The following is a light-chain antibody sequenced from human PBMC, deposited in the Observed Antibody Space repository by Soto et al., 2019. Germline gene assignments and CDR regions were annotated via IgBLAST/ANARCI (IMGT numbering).Light chain of an antibody. Sequence: QSALTQPASVSGSPGQSITISCTGTSSDVGGYNCVSWYQQHPGKAPKLMIYEVSNRPSGVSNRFSGSKSGNTASLTISGLQAEDEAEYYCSSYTSSSIDYVFGTGTKVTVL. CDR2: EVS. CDR3: SSYTSSSIDYV. V-gene: IGLV2-14*01. J-gene: IGLJ1*01. CDR1: SSDVGGYNC.